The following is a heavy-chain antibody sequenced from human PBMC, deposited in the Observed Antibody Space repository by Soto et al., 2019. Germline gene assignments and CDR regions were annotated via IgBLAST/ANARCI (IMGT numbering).Heavy chain of an antibody. Sequence: ETLSLTCTVSGGSISSYYWNWIRQPAGRGLEWIGRIYSSGITNYNPSLKSRVTMSVDTSNNHISLKLRSVTAADTAVYYCARGGVATTFDYWGQGIVVTVSS. D-gene: IGHD5-12*01. V-gene: IGHV4-4*07. J-gene: IGHJ4*02. CDR2: IYSSGIT. CDR3: ARGGVATTFDY. CDR1: GGSISSYY.